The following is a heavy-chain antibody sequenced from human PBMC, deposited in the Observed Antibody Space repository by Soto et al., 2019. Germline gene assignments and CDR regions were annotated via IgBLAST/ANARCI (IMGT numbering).Heavy chain of an antibody. D-gene: IGHD7-27*01. CDR3: AKNWNWGSLVH. J-gene: IGHJ4*02. CDR1: GGSISSYY. Sequence: SETLSLTCTVSGGSISSYYLSLIRQPPGKGLEWIGYIYYSGSTNYNPSLKSRVTISVDTPKNQFSLKLSSVTAADTAVYYCAKNWNWGSLVHWGQGTLVTVSS. CDR2: IYYSGST. V-gene: IGHV4-59*08.